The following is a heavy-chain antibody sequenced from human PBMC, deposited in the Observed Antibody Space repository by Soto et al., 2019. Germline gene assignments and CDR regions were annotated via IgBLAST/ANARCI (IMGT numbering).Heavy chain of an antibody. D-gene: IGHD6-19*01. CDR1: GFTFDDYS. V-gene: IGHV3-9*01. CDR2: ISWHSGSI. Sequence: EVQLVESGGGLVQPGGSLRLSCAASGFTFDDYSMHWVRQAPGRGLEWVSGISWHSGSIDYADSVEGRFTISRDNAKNFLYLELNRLRPGDTALYFCARGDLGAGAGGFEYWGHGTVVSVSA. CDR3: ARGDLGAGAGGFEY. J-gene: IGHJ4*01.